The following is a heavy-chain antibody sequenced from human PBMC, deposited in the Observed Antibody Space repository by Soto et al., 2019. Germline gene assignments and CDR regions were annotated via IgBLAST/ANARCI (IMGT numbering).Heavy chain of an antibody. CDR3: ARDPWGMATGV. V-gene: IGHV4-34*01. J-gene: IGHJ4*02. CDR2: INHSGST. CDR1: GGSFSGYY. D-gene: IGHD3-16*01. Sequence: SETLSLTCAVYGGSFSGYYWSWIRQPPGKGLEWIGEINHSGSTNYNPSLKSRVTISRDNAKNSLYLQMNSLRAEDTAVYYCARDPWGMATGVWGQGTLVTVSS.